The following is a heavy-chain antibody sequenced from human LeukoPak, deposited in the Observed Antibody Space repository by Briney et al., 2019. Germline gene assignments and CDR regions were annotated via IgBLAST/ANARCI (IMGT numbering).Heavy chain of an antibody. V-gene: IGHV3-64*01. CDR3: ARGPRYYDFWSGYYDSGEIMLDY. CDR2: ISSNGGST. CDR1: GFTFSSYA. J-gene: IGHJ4*02. Sequence: GGSLRLSCAASGFTFSSYAMHWVRQAPGKGLEYVSAISSNGGSTYYANSVKGRFTISRDNSKNTLYLQMGSLRAEDMAVYYCARGPRYYDFWSGYYDSGEIMLDYWGQGTLVTVSS. D-gene: IGHD3-3*01.